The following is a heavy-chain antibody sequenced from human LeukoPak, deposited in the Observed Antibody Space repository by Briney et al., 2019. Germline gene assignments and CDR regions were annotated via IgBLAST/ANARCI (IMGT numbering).Heavy chain of an antibody. J-gene: IGHJ5*02. D-gene: IGHD2-2*01. V-gene: IGHV1-69*05. Sequence: SVKVSCKASGGTFSSYAISWVRQAPGQGLEWMGRIIPIFGTANYAQKFQGRVTITTDESTSTAYMELSSLRSEDTAVYYCAKDTLIPDIVVVPATLEGDPWGQGTLVTVSS. CDR2: IIPIFGTA. CDR1: GGTFSSYA. CDR3: AKDTLIPDIVVVPATLEGDP.